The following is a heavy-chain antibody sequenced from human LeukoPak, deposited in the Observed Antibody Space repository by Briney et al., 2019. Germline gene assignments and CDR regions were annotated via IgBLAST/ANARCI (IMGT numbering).Heavy chain of an antibody. Sequence: GGSLRLSCAASGFTFSSYGMHWVRQAPGKGLEWVANIKQDGSEEYYVDSVKGRFTISRDNAKNSLYLQMNSLRAEDTAVYYCARAALRWYQKEDYFDYWGQGTLVTVSS. J-gene: IGHJ4*02. D-gene: IGHD4-23*01. V-gene: IGHV3-7*01. CDR2: IKQDGSEE. CDR1: GFTFSSYG. CDR3: ARAALRWYQKEDYFDY.